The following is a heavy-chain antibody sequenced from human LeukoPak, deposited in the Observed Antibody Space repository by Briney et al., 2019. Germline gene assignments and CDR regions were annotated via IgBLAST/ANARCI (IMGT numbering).Heavy chain of an antibody. CDR1: GFTFSSYS. Sequence: GGSLRLSCAASGFTFSSYSMNWVRQGPGKGLEWVSSISSSSSYIYYADSVKGRFTISRDNAKNSLYLQMNSLRAEDTAVYYCARDQGWGNWFDPWGQGTLVTVSS. J-gene: IGHJ5*02. V-gene: IGHV3-21*01. D-gene: IGHD3-16*01. CDR3: ARDQGWGNWFDP. CDR2: ISSSSSYI.